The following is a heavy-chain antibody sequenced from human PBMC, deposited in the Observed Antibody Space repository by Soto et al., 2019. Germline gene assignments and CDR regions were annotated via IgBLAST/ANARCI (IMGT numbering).Heavy chain of an antibody. CDR1: GFTFSSYG. Sequence: GGSLRLSCAASGFTFSSYGMHWVRQAPGKALEWVAIISYDGSNKYYADSVKGRFTISRDNAKNSLYLQMNSLIAEDTAVYYCARETSIITMVRGLINLYYYYGMDVWGQGT. CDR2: ISYDGSNK. D-gene: IGHD3-10*01. J-gene: IGHJ6*02. V-gene: IGHV3-30*03. CDR3: ARETSIITMVRGLINLYYYYGMDV.